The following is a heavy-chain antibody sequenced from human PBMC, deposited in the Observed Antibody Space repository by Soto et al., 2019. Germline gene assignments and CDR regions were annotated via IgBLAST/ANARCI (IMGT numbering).Heavy chain of an antibody. D-gene: IGHD2-15*01. V-gene: IGHV4-31*03. Sequence: QVQLQESGPGLVKPSQTLSLTCTVSGGSISSGGYYWSWIRQHPGKGLEWIGYIYYSGSTYYNPSLQIRVTISVDTSKNQFSLKLSSVSAADTAVYYCARGTWGRWYWFDPWGQGTLVTVSS. J-gene: IGHJ5*02. CDR2: IYYSGST. CDR1: GGSISSGGYY. CDR3: ARGTWGRWYWFDP.